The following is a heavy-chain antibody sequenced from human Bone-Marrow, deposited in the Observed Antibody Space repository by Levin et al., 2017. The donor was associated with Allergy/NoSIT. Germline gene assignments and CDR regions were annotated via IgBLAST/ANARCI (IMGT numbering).Heavy chain of an antibody. CDR1: GYTFTSYG. CDR3: AREYCSGGSGYIFDY. Sequence: ASVKVSCKASGYTFTSYGISWVRQAPGQGLEWMGWISAYNGNTNYAQKLQGRVTMTTDTSTSTAYMELRSLRSDDTAVYYCAREYCSGGSGYIFDYWGQGTLVTVSS. D-gene: IGHD2-15*01. J-gene: IGHJ4*02. CDR2: ISAYNGNT. V-gene: IGHV1-18*01.